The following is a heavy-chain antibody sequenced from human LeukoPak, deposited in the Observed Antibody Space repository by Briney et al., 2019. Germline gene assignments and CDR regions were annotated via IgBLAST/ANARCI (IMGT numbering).Heavy chain of an antibody. J-gene: IGHJ6*03. CDR2: INHSGST. Sequence: MTSETLSLTCAVYGGSFSGYYWSWIRQPPGKGLEWIGEINHSGSTNYNPSLKSRVTISVDTSKKQFSLKLSSVTAADTAVYYCARGRLTYYYYYMDVWGKGTTVTVSS. V-gene: IGHV4-34*01. CDR1: GGSFSGYY. CDR3: ARGRLTYYYYYMDV.